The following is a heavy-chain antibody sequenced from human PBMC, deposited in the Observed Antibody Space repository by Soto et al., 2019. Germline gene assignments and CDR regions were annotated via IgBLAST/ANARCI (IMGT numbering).Heavy chain of an antibody. CDR3: ARDSGIAASVCFDY. Sequence: LRLSCAASGFTFSSYWMSWVRQAPGKGLEWVANIKQDGSEKYYVDSVKGRFTISRDNAKNSLYLQMNSLRAEDTAVYYCARDSGIAASVCFDYWGQGTLVTV. J-gene: IGHJ4*02. CDR2: IKQDGSEK. CDR1: GFTFSSYW. D-gene: IGHD6-6*01. V-gene: IGHV3-7*03.